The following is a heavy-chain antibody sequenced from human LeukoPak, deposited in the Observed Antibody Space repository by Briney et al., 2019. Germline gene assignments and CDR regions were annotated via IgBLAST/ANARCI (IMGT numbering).Heavy chain of an antibody. V-gene: IGHV4-34*01. CDR1: GGSFSGYY. CDR3: ARSLTSGYQLLKRFDP. D-gene: IGHD2-2*01. J-gene: IGHJ5*02. CDR2: INHSGST. Sequence: SETLSLTCAVYGGSFSGYYWSWIRQPPGKGLEWIGEINHSGSTNYNPSLKSRVTISVDTSKNQFSLKLSSVTAADTAVHYCARSLTSGYQLLKRFDPWGQGTLVTVSS.